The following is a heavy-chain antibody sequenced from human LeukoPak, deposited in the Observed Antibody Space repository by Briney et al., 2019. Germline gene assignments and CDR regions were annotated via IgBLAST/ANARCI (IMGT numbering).Heavy chain of an antibody. CDR3: ARDLTAAGLYYYYYGMDV. J-gene: IGHJ6*02. Sequence: GRSLRLSCAASGFTFSSYGMHWVRQAPGKGLEWVEVIWYDGSNKYYADSVKGRFTISRDNSKNTLYLQMNSLRAEDTAVYYCARDLTAAGLYYYYYGMDVWGQGTTVTVSS. V-gene: IGHV3-33*01. CDR2: IWYDGSNK. D-gene: IGHD6-13*01. CDR1: GFTFSSYG.